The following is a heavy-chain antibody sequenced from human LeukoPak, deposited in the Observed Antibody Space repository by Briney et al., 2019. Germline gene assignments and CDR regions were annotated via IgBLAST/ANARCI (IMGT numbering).Heavy chain of an antibody. V-gene: IGHV5-51*01. CDR2: IYPGDSDT. CDR3: ARQGIAVADNYYYYGMDV. Sequence: GESLKISCKGSGYSFTSYWIGWARQMPGKGLEWMGIIYPGDSDTRYSPSFQGQVTISADKSISTAYLQWSSLKASDTAMYYCARQGIAVADNYYYYGMDVWGQGTTVTVSS. CDR1: GYSFTSYW. D-gene: IGHD6-19*01. J-gene: IGHJ6*02.